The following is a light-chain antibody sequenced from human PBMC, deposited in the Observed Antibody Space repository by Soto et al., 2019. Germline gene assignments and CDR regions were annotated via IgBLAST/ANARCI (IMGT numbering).Light chain of an antibody. Sequence: EFVLTQSPGKLSLSPGERATLSCRASQSISSSFLAWYQQKPGQAPRLLIYGASSRCTGIHHRFSGSGSGTDFTLTITRLEPEDFAVYYCQQYGSSPPLTFGGGTKVEIK. CDR3: QQYGSSPPLT. CDR2: GAS. CDR1: QSISSSF. J-gene: IGKJ4*01. V-gene: IGKV3-20*01.